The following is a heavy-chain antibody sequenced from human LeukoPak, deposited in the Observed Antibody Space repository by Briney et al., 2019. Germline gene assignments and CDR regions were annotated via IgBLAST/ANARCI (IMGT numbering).Heavy chain of an antibody. CDR1: GFIFSNYA. V-gene: IGHV3-23*01. Sequence: GGSLRLSCAASGFIFSNYAMTWVRQAPGKGLEWVSVISGSGGSTYYADSVKGRFIISRDNSKNTLYLQMNSLRAEDTAVYYCARKNGLDYWGQGSLVIVSS. CDR3: ARKNGLDY. CDR2: ISGSGGST. J-gene: IGHJ4*02.